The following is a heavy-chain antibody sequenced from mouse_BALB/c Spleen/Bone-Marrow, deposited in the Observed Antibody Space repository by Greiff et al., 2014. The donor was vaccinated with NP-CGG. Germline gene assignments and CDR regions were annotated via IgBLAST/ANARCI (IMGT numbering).Heavy chain of an antibody. J-gene: IGHJ4*01. D-gene: IGHD2-2*01. Sequence: EVMLVESGGGLVQPGGSLKLSCAASGFTFSYYTMSWVRQTPEKRLEWVAYISNGGSTTYHPDTVKGRFTISRDNAKNTLYLQMSSLNSEDTAMYYCARDGYDVGGALDYWGQGTSVTVSS. V-gene: IGHV5-12-2*01. CDR3: ARDGYDVGGALDY. CDR1: GFTFSYYT. CDR2: ISNGGSTT.